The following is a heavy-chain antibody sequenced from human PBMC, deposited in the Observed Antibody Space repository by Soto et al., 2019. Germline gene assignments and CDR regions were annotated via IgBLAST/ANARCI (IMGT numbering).Heavy chain of an antibody. D-gene: IGHD3-22*01. CDR3: GRDVRRYYSDQFDS. J-gene: IGHJ4*02. CDR2: VYHSGTA. CDR1: GGSISSSRY. Sequence: VLLQESGPGVVKPSGTLSLTCGVSGGSISSSRYWSWVRQPPGKGLEWLGEVYHSGTANYNPSLESRVTISVDRSRNQFSLNLTSVTAADTAVYYCGRDVRRYYSDQFDSWGQGILVIVSS. V-gene: IGHV4-4*02.